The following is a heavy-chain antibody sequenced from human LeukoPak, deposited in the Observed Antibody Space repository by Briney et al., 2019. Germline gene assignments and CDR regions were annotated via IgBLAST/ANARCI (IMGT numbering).Heavy chain of an antibody. CDR2: VSYTGNTYSGNT. D-gene: IGHD3-10*01. J-gene: IGHJ4*02. CDR3: ARQAGESGSGSYYPYFDF. V-gene: IGHV4-39*01. Sequence: SETLSLTCSVSGGSMSGNGYFWAWIRQSPGKGLEWIASVSYTGNTYSGNTYYSPSLQSRATISIDTSKSYFSLTLSSVTAADTALYYCARQAGESGSGSYYPYFDFWGQGTLVTVSS. CDR1: GGSMSGNGYF.